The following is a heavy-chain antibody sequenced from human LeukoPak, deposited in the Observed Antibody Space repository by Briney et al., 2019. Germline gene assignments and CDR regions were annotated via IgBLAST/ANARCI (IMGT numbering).Heavy chain of an antibody. V-gene: IGHV1-69*13. D-gene: IGHD2-2*01. J-gene: IGHJ6*02. CDR3: ARPMLGYCSSTSCRTDYYYGMDV. CDR1: GGTFSSYA. CDR2: IIPIFGTA. Sequence: SVKVSCKASGGTFSSYAISWVRQAPGQGLEWTGGIIPIFGTANYAQKFQGRVTITADESTSTAYMELSSLRSEDTAVYYCARPMLGYCSSTSCRTDYYYGMDVWGQGTTVTVSS.